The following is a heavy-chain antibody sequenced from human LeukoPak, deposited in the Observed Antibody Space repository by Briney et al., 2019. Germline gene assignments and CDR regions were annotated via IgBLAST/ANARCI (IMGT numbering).Heavy chain of an antibody. CDR3: ARGEYYYETSDYWYYFDY. CDR1: GGAVTSGSHY. Sequence: SETLSLTCTVSGGAVTSGSHYWSWIRQPPGKGLEWIGRIYTNGKTHYNPSLKSRVLMSLDTSKNQVSLELSSVTAADTAVYYCARGEYYYETSDYWYYFDYWGQGTKVIVSS. CDR2: IYTNGKT. D-gene: IGHD3-22*01. J-gene: IGHJ4*02. V-gene: IGHV4-61*02.